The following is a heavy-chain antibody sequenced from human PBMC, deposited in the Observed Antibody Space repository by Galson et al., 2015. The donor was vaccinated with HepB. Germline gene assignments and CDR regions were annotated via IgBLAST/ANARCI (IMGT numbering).Heavy chain of an antibody. CDR1: GFSFSSYA. V-gene: IGHV3-23*01. D-gene: IGHD4-17*01. CDR3: ANHRYGDYVDY. J-gene: IGHJ4*02. Sequence: SLRLSCAASGFSFSSYAMSWVRQTPVKGLECVSGIGGGGNAKYYADSVKGRFTISRDNSKNTLYLQMDSLRAEDTAVYYCANHRYGDYVDYWGQGTLVTVSS. CDR2: IGGGGNAK.